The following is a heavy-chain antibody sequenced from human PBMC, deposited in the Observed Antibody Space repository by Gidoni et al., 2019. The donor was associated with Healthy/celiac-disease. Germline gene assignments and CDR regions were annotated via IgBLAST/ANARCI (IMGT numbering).Heavy chain of an antibody. CDR3: AREAYDSSGYITLFDY. CDR1: GGSITSGSYY. V-gene: IGHV4-61*02. D-gene: IGHD3-22*01. J-gene: IGHJ4*02. Sequence: QVQLQESGPGLVKPSQTLSLPCTVPGGSITSGSYYWSWIRQPAGEGLEWIGRIYTSGSPNYNPSLKSRVTISVDTSKNQFSLKLSSVTAADTAVYYCAREAYDSSGYITLFDYWGQGTLVTVSS. CDR2: IYTSGSP.